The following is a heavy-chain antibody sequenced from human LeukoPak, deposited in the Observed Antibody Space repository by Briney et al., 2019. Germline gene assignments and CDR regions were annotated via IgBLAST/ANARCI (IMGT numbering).Heavy chain of an antibody. CDR1: EIFSSHA. CDR3: AKGLEQWLVRSFDY. V-gene: IGHV3-23*01. Sequence: GGSLRLSCAASEIFSSHAMTWVRQAPGKGLQWVSTISTSGVTTYYADSVKGRFTISRDNSKNTLYLQMNSLRAEDTALYYCAKGLEQWLVRSFDYWGQGTLVTVSS. J-gene: IGHJ4*02. CDR2: ISTSGVTT. D-gene: IGHD6-19*01.